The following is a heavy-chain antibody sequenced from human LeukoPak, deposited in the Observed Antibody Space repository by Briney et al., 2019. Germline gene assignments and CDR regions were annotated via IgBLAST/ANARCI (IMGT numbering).Heavy chain of an antibody. CDR1: GGSISSYY. Sequence: SETLSLTCTVSGGSISSYYWSWIQQPAGKGLEWIGRMYASGITNYNPSLKSRVTMSVDTSKNQFSLKLSSVTAADTAVYYCARDSGYYTNPYYFDYWGQGTLVTVSS. D-gene: IGHD3-3*01. V-gene: IGHV4-4*07. CDR3: ARDSGYYTNPYYFDY. J-gene: IGHJ4*02. CDR2: MYASGIT.